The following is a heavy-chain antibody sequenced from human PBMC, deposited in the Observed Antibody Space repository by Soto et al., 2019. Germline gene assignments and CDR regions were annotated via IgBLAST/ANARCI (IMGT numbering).Heavy chain of an antibody. CDR2: IYYSGNT. Sequence: SETLSLTCTVSGGSISSYYWSWIRQPPGKGLEWIGYIYYSGNTNYNPSLKSRVTISVDTSKNQFSLKLSSVTAADTVVYYCARVLRERSGFTGSLDYYYYYYMDVWGKGTTVTVPS. J-gene: IGHJ6*03. CDR3: ARVLRERSGFTGSLDYYYYYYMDV. V-gene: IGHV4-59*08. D-gene: IGHD3-9*01. CDR1: GGSISSYY.